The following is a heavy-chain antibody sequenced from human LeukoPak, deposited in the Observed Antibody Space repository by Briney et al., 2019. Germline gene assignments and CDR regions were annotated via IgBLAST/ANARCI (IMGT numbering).Heavy chain of an antibody. D-gene: IGHD4-11*01. J-gene: IGHJ6*03. Sequence: SETLSLTCTVSGCSISSGSYYWSWIRQPAGKGLEWIGRIYTSGSTNYNPSLKSRVTISVDTSKNQFSLKLSSVTAADTAVYYCARGDYRTLNYYYYYMDVWGKGTTVTISS. CDR3: ARGDYRTLNYYYYYMDV. CDR2: IYTSGST. CDR1: GCSISSGSYY. V-gene: IGHV4-61*02.